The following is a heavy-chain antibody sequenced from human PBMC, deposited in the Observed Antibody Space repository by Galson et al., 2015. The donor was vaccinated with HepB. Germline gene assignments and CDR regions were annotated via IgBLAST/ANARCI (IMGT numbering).Heavy chain of an antibody. CDR3: AKGIGIAVAGTNNY. Sequence: SLRLSCAASGFTFSSYAMSWVRQAPGKGLEWVSAISGSGGSTYYADSVKGRFTISRDNSKNTLYLQMNSLRAEDTAVYYCAKGIGIAVAGTNNYWGQGTLVTVSS. D-gene: IGHD6-19*01. V-gene: IGHV3-23*01. CDR2: ISGSGGST. J-gene: IGHJ4*02. CDR1: GFTFSSYA.